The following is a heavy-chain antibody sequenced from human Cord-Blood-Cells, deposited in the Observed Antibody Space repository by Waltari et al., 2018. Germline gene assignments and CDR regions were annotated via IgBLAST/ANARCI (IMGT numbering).Heavy chain of an antibody. CDR3: ARDGAYYYGSGSYYNYFDY. Sequence: QVQLQESGPGLVKPSQTLSLTCTVPGGSISSGGYSWSWIRQHPGKALEWMGYIYYSGSTYYNPSLKSRVTISVDTSKNQFSLKLSSVTAADTAVYYCARDGAYYYGSGSYYNYFDYWGQGTLVTVSS. V-gene: IGHV4-31*03. CDR1: GGSISSGGYS. J-gene: IGHJ4*02. D-gene: IGHD3-10*01. CDR2: IYYSGST.